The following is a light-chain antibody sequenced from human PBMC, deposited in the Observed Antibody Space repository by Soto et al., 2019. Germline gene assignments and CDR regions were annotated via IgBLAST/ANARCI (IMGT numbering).Light chain of an antibody. CDR2: AAS. J-gene: IGKJ1*01. V-gene: IGKV1-12*01. CDR1: QGITNW. Sequence: DIQMTQSPSSVSASVGDRVTITCRASQGITNWLAWYQQKPGKGPKLLIYAASSLQRGVPSRFSGSGSGTDFTLTITSLQPEAFATYSCQQTNSFPLSFGQGTKVDIK. CDR3: QQTNSFPLS.